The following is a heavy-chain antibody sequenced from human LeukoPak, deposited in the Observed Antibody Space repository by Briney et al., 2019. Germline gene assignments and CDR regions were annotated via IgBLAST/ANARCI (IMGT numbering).Heavy chain of an antibody. V-gene: IGHV4-39*01. J-gene: IGHJ5*02. CDR1: GGSISSSSYY. CDR3: AVDRGPDNWFDP. Sequence: PSETLSLTYTVSGGSISSSSYYWGWIRQPPGKGLEWIGSIYYSGSTYYNPSLKSRVTISVDTSKNQFSLKLSSVTAADTAVYYCAVDRGPDNWFDPWGQGTLVTVSS. D-gene: IGHD1-26*01. CDR2: IYYSGST.